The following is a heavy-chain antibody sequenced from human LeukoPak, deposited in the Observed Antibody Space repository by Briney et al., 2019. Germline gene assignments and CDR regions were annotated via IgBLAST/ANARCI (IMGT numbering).Heavy chain of an antibody. D-gene: IGHD4-23*01. J-gene: IGHJ4*02. CDR1: GFTFSSYW. V-gene: IGHV3-74*01. Sequence: GGSLRLSCAVSGFTFSSYWMHWVRQAPGKGLVWVSRIDRDGSRINCADSVKGRFTISRDNGKNTLFLQMNSLRAEDAAVYYCVRGNDYGGPHYWGQGTLVTVSS. CDR3: VRGNDYGGPHY. CDR2: IDRDGSRI.